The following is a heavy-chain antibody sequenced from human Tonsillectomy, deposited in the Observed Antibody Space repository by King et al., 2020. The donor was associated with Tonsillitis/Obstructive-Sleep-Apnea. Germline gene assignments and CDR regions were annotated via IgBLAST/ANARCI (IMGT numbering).Heavy chain of an antibody. V-gene: IGHV4-59*01. CDR1: GGSISSYY. D-gene: IGHD2-8*01. CDR2: IYYRGSA. J-gene: IGHJ3*02. CDR3: ARDMVLEAGGDAFDI. Sequence: QVQLQESGPGLVKPSETLSLTCTVSGGSISSYYWSWIRQPPGKGLEWIGYIYYRGSANYNPSLKSRVTMSVDRPKNQFSLKLSSVTAADTAVYYCARDMVLEAGGDAFDIWGQGTMVTVSS.